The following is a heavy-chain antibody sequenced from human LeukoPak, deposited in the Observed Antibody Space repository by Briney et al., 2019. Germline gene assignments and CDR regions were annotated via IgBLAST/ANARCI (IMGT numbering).Heavy chain of an antibody. D-gene: IGHD1-26*01. V-gene: IGHV3-23*01. Sequence: GGSLRLSCAASGFTFSSNAMSWVRQAPGQGLEWVSSITAGGLNTYHTDSVKGRFTISRDNSKNTLYLQMNSLRAEDTAVYYCGRDGWEIRLATGYWGQGTLVTVSS. CDR2: ITAGGLNT. CDR3: GRDGWEIRLATGY. CDR1: GFTFSSNA. J-gene: IGHJ4*02.